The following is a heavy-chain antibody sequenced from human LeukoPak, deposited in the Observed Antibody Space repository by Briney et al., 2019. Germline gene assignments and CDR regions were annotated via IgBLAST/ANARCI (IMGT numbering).Heavy chain of an antibody. CDR1: GYTFTNNY. V-gene: IGHV1-46*01. CDR2: IYPRDGST. D-gene: IGHD2-15*01. Sequence: ASVKVSCKASGYTFTNNYIHWVRQAPGQELEWMGMIYPRDGSTSYAQKFQGRVTMTEDTSTDTAYMELSSLRSEDTAVYYCATSDGSLYCSGGSCRGLIDYWGQGTLVTVSS. J-gene: IGHJ4*02. CDR3: ATSDGSLYCSGGSCRGLIDY.